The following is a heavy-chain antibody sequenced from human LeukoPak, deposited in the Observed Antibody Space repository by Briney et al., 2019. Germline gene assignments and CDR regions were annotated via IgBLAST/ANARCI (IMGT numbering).Heavy chain of an antibody. V-gene: IGHV3-48*03. CDR1: GFTFSSYE. CDR3: ARAWRWSPQS. D-gene: IGHD4-23*01. J-gene: IGHJ4*02. Sequence: QAGGSLRPSCAASGFTFSSYEMNWVRQAPGKGLEWVSYISSSGSTIYYADSVKGRFTISRDNAKNSLYLQMNSLRAEDTAVYYCARAWRWSPQSWGQGTLVTVSS. CDR2: ISSSGSTI.